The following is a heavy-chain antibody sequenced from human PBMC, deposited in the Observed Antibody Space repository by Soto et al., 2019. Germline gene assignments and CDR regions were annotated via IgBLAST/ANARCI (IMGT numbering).Heavy chain of an antibody. D-gene: IGHD3-3*01. CDR3: ARWDFWSGYYPFDY. V-gene: IGHV3-21*05. CDR2: ISSSSSYT. CDR1: GFTFSSYW. Sequence: GGSLRLSCAASGFTFSSYWMRWVRQAPGKGLEWVSYISSSSSYTNYADSVKGRFTISRDNAKNSLYLQMNSLRAEDTAVYYCARWDFWSGYYPFDYWGQGTLVTVSS. J-gene: IGHJ4*02.